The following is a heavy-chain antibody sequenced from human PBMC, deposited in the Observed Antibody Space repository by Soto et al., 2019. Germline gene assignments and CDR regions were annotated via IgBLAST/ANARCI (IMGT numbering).Heavy chain of an antibody. CDR1: GFTFSSYA. CDR3: AQDRDGWGDFDY. CDR2: ISGSGGST. V-gene: IGHV3-23*01. D-gene: IGHD3-10*01. J-gene: IGHJ4*02. Sequence: EVQLLESGGGLVQPGGSLRLSCAASGFTFSSYAMSWVRQAPGKGLEWVSAISGSGGSTYYADSVKGRFTISRDNSKNALYLQMNSRRAEDTAAYYCAQDRDGWGDFDYGGQRTLVTACS.